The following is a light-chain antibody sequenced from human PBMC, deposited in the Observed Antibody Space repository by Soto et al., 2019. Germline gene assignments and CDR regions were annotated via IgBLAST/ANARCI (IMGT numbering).Light chain of an antibody. CDR1: QSVSSY. V-gene: IGKV3-11*01. CDR2: DAS. Sequence: ETVMTQSRATLSMSHGERATLSCRASQSVSSYLAWYQQKPGQAPRLLIYDASNRATGIPARFSGSGSGTDFTLTISSLEPEDFAVYYCQQRSNWPITFGQATRLEI. J-gene: IGKJ5*01. CDR3: QQRSNWPIT.